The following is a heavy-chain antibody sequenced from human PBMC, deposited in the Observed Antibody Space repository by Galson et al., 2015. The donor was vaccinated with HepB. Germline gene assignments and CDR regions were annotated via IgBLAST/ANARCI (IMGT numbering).Heavy chain of an antibody. V-gene: IGHV1-24*01. Sequence: SVKVSCKVSGYTLTAMNWVRQAPGKGLEWMGGFDPEDGETIYAQRFQGRVIMTEDTSTDTAYMELSSLRSDDTAVYYCATSGFSSSWPLDYWGQGTLVTVSS. J-gene: IGHJ4*02. CDR2: FDPEDGET. CDR3: ATSGFSSSWPLDY. D-gene: IGHD6-13*01. CDR1: GYTLTA.